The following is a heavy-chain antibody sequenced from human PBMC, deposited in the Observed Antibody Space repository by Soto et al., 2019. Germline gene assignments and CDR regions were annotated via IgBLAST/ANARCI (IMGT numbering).Heavy chain of an antibody. CDR3: ARGETYLGV. V-gene: IGHV1-69*13. CDR1: GGTFSRNA. D-gene: IGHD3-16*01. J-gene: IGHJ6*02. CDR2: IIPIFHTT. Sequence: GASVKVSCKSSGGTFSRNAMSWVRQAPGQGLEWMGGIIPIFHTTYYAQKFQGRVTISADESTGTAYMDLRSLRYEDTAVYYCARGETYLGVWGRGTTVTVSS.